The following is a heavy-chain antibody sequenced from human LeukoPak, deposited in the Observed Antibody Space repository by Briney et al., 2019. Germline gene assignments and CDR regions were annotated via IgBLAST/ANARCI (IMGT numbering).Heavy chain of an antibody. J-gene: IGHJ4*02. CDR2: ISGSGRNT. Sequence: PGGSLRLSCAASGFTFRSYAMSWVRQAPGKGLEWVSAISGSGRNTYYADSVKGRFTISRDDSKNTLYLQMNSLRAEDTAINYCTRVGYIDEGIDYWGQGTLVTVSS. V-gene: IGHV3-23*01. CDR3: TRVGYIDEGIDY. D-gene: IGHD5-24*01. CDR1: GFTFRSYA.